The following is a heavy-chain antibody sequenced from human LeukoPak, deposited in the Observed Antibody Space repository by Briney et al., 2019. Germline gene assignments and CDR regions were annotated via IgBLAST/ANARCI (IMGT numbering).Heavy chain of an antibody. CDR2: ISGRGASK. CDR1: GLTFNNYA. Sequence: GGSLRLSCAVSGLTFNNYAMSWVRQAPGKGLEWVSGISGRGASKYYADSVEGRLTISRDNSKNTLYLQMNSLRAEDTAVYYCAKEHGGSSWYEDAFDIWGQGTMVTVSS. D-gene: IGHD6-13*01. V-gene: IGHV3-23*01. CDR3: AKEHGGSSWYEDAFDI. J-gene: IGHJ3*02.